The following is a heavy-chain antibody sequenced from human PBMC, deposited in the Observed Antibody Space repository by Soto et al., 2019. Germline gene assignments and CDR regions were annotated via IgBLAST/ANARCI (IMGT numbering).Heavy chain of an antibody. CDR2: IYWDDDK. CDR1: GFSLTTSGAG. CDR3: AHLKIMTSSSAFDF. J-gene: IGHJ3*01. D-gene: IGHD3-16*01. Sequence: QITLKESGPTLVKPTQTLTLTCTFSGFSLTTSGAGVGWIRQPPGKALEWLAFIYWDDDKRYSPSLKSRSIITKATSKNQVVLTMTNMDPVDTATYYCAHLKIMTSSSAFDFWGQGTMVSVSS. V-gene: IGHV2-5*02.